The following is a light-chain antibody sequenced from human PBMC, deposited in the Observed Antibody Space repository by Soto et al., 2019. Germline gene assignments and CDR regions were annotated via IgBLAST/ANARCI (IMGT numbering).Light chain of an antibody. Sequence: EIVLTQSPGTLSLSPGERATLSCRASQTVSGSLLAWYQQKRGQAPRLLIHGVSSRDTGIPDRFSGSGSGTEFTLTISRLEPEDFAVYYCQQYGSSPWTFGQGAKVEI. J-gene: IGKJ1*01. CDR1: QTVSGSL. V-gene: IGKV3-20*01. CDR3: QQYGSSPWT. CDR2: GVS.